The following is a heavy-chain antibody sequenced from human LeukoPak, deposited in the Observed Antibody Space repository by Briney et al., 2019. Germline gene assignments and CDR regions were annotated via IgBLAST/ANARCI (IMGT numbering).Heavy chain of an antibody. CDR3: ARHGATGPSD. Sequence: GESLKISCQGSGSLFTSYWIGGGRQRPGKGLEWMGLIYPGNSEAKYRPSFQGQVTISADNSVNTAYVQWSSLKASDTAIYYCARHGATGPSDWGQGTLVTVSS. CDR1: GSLFTSYW. J-gene: IGHJ4*02. CDR2: IYPGNSEA. V-gene: IGHV5-51*01.